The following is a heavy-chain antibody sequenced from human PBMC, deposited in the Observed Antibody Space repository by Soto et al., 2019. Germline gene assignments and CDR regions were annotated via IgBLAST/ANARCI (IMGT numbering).Heavy chain of an antibody. Sequence: QVQLVQSGAEVKKPGASVKVSCKASGYTFSNYDINWVRQAPGQGLEWMGWMSPKSANTGSAQKFQGRITMTRDTSISTAYMELRSMRSEDTAMYDCARGENRSYYGSGRLDELWDWGQGTLVTVSS. CDR1: GYTFSNYD. CDR2: MSPKSANT. J-gene: IGHJ4*02. V-gene: IGHV1-8*01. D-gene: IGHD3-10*01. CDR3: ARGENRSYYGSGRLDELWD.